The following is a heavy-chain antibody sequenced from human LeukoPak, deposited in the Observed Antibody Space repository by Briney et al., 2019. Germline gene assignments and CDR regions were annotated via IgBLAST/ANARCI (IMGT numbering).Heavy chain of an antibody. J-gene: IGHJ4*02. CDR2: INPNSGGT. CDR3: ARGDTYYYDSSGYPQVLQC. V-gene: IGHV1-2*02. D-gene: IGHD3-22*01. CDR1: GYTFTGYY. Sequence: ASVKVSCKASGYTFTGYYMHWVRQAPGQGLEWMGWINPNSGGTNYAQKFQGRATMTRDTSISTAYMELSRLRSDDTAVYYCARGDTYYYDSSGYPQVLQCWGQGTLVTVSS.